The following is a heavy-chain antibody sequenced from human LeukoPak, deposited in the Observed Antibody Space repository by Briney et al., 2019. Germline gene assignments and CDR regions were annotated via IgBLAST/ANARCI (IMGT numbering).Heavy chain of an antibody. CDR3: AREDTVDAFDI. Sequence: GGSLRLSCAASGFTFSSSEMNWVRHAPGKGLEWVSYISSSGTNIFYADSVKGRFTISRDNAKNSLYLQMNSLRVDDTAVYYCAREDTVDAFDIWGLGTLVTVSS. J-gene: IGHJ3*02. D-gene: IGHD4-17*01. CDR1: GFTFSSSE. V-gene: IGHV3-48*03. CDR2: ISSSGTNI.